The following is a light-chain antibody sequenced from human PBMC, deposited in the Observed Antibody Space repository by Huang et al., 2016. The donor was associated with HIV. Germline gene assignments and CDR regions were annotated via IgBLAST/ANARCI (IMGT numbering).Light chain of an antibody. J-gene: IGKJ2*01. CDR1: QSLLYSSNNKNY. Sequence: DIVMTQSPDSLAVSLCERATINCKSSQSLLYSSNNKNYLAWYQQKPGQPPKLLIYWASTRDSGVPDRFTGSGSGTVFTLTISSLQAEDVAIYYCQQYYNTPLTFGQGTKLVIK. CDR2: WAS. CDR3: QQYYNTPLT. V-gene: IGKV4-1*01.